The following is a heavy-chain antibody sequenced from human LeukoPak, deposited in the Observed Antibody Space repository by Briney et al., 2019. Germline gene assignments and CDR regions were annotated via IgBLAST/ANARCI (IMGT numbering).Heavy chain of an antibody. V-gene: IGHV1-2*02. CDR1: GYTFTDYY. D-gene: IGHD2-8*01. Sequence: ASVTVSCKASGYTFTDYYLHWVRQAPGQGLEYMGWINPNNGHTGCAQKFQGRVTVTRDTSISTVHMELSRLTSGDTAVYYCARGCCDKGVFQKAQDYWGQGTLVTVS. CDR3: ARGCCDKGVFQKAQDY. J-gene: IGHJ4*02. CDR2: INPNNGHT.